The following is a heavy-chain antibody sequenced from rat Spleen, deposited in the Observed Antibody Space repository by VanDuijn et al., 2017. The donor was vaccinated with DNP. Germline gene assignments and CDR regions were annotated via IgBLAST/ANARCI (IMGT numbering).Heavy chain of an antibody. CDR2: VWSGGSR. CDR1: GFSLTNYG. J-gene: IGHJ1*01. CDR3: SRFPPGYSRYRDWDLAF. Sequence: QVQLKESGPGLMQPSQTLSLTCNVSGFSLTNYGITWIRQPPGKGLEWVGTVWSGGSRGYNTALESRLTIIRDISKTQVLLQIHNLQTDDTSWYFCSRFPPGYSRYRDWDLAFCGPGTMVTVSS. D-gene: IGHD1-2*01. V-gene: IGHV2-15*01.